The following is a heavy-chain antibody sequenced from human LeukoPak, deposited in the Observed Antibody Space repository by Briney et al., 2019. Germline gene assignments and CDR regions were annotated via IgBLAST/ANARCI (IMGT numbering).Heavy chain of an antibody. Sequence: GGSLRLSCAASGFSFSSYAMHWARQAPGKGLEWVAVISYDGTNQYYADSVKGRFTISRDNSKNTLYLQMNSLRAEDTAVYYCAREMTTNYFDYWGQGTLVTVSS. CDR2: ISYDGTNQ. J-gene: IGHJ4*02. V-gene: IGHV3-30-3*01. CDR1: GFSFSSYA. D-gene: IGHD4-17*01. CDR3: AREMTTNYFDY.